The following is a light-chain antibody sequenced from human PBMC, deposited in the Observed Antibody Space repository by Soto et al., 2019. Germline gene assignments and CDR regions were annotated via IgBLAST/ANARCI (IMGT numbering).Light chain of an antibody. CDR2: SNN. V-gene: IGLV1-44*01. CDR3: AAWDDSLNGVL. CDR1: SSNIGSNT. J-gene: IGLJ2*01. Sequence: QSVLTQPPSASGTPGQSVSISCSGSSSNIGSNTVHWYQQLPGTAPKLLIYSNNQRPSGVPDRFSGSKSGTSASLAISGLQSDDDADYYCAAWDDSLNGVLFGGGTKVTVL.